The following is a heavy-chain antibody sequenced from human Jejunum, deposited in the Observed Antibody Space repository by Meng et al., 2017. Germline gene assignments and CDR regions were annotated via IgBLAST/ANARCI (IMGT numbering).Heavy chain of an antibody. Sequence: GGSLRLSCAASGFTFSFNWMHWVRHAPGKGLLWVSRINTDGSSTSYANSVKGRFTITRDNAKNTLYLQMNTLRAEDTAVYYCTRDSYTSGWYKGMDFWGQGTMVTVSS. J-gene: IGHJ6*02. D-gene: IGHD6-19*01. CDR1: GFTFSFNW. V-gene: IGHV3-74*01. CDR2: INTDGSST. CDR3: TRDSYTSGWYKGMDF.